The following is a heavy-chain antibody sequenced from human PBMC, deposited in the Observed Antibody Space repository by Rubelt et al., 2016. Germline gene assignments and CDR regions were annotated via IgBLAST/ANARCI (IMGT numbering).Heavy chain of an antibody. CDR3: ARNIGSRLNAFDI. D-gene: IGHD1-1*01. J-gene: IGHJ3*02. V-gene: IGHV4-59*01. CDR2: IHHSGRT. CDR1: GGSISGFH. Sequence: QVQLQESGPGLVKPSETLSLTCTVSGGSISGFHWNWIRQSPGRELEWIGFIHHSGRTYYNPSLNRRVPILIDTSKSQFSLTLSSVTAADTAVYYWARNIGSRLNAFDIWGQGTVVTVSS.